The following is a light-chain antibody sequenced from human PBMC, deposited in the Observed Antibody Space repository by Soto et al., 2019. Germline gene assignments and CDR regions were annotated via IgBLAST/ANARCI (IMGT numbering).Light chain of an antibody. CDR3: SSYAGRHVV. CDR1: SSDVGGYNY. V-gene: IGLV2-8*01. CDR2: EVT. Sequence: QSALTQPPSASGSHGQSVTISCTGTSSDVGGYNYVSWYQQHPDKAPKLIIYEVTKRPSGVPDRFSGSKSGNTASLTVSGLQAEDDADYYCSSYAGRHVVLGGGTKLTVL. J-gene: IGLJ2*01.